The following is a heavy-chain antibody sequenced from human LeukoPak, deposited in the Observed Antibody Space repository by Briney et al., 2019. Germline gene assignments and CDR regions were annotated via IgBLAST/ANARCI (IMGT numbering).Heavy chain of an antibody. D-gene: IGHD3-22*01. V-gene: IGHV3-33*01. Sequence: GGSLRLSCAASGFSFSSYGMHWVRQAPGKGLEWVALIWYDGSNKYYEDSVKGRFTISRDNSKNTLYLQMNSLRAEDTAVYYCARVKGSYDSSYFDYWGQGTLVTVSS. CDR3: ARVKGSYDSSYFDY. CDR2: IWYDGSNK. J-gene: IGHJ4*02. CDR1: GFSFSSYG.